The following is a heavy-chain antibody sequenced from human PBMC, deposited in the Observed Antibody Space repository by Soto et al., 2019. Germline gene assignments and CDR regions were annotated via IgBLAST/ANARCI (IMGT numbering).Heavy chain of an antibody. V-gene: IGHV3-30*18. J-gene: IGHJ4*02. CDR2: ISYDGSNK. CDR3: AKADRPGIAVASDY. D-gene: IGHD6-19*01. CDR1: GFTFSSYG. Sequence: GGSLRLSCAASGFTFSSYGMHWVRQAPGKGLEWVVVISYDGSNKYYADSVKGRFTISRDNSKNTLYLQMNSLRAEDTAVYYCAKADRPGIAVASDYWGQGTLVTVSS.